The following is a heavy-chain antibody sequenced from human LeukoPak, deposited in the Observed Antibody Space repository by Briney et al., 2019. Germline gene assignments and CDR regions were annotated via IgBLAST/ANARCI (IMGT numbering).Heavy chain of an antibody. CDR2: ISGSGGST. CDR3: ARRNWGSTFAY. V-gene: IGHV3-23*01. CDR1: GFTFSSYA. Sequence: GGSLRLSCAASGFTFSSYAMNWVRQAPGKGLEWVSAISGSGGSTYYADSVKGRFTISRDNSKNTLYLQMNSLRAEDTAVYYCARRNWGSTFAYWGQGTLVTVSS. J-gene: IGHJ4*02. D-gene: IGHD7-27*01.